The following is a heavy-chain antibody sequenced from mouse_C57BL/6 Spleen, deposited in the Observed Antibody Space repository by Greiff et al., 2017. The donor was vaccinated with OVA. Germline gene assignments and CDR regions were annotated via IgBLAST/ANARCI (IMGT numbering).Heavy chain of an antibody. J-gene: IGHJ3*01. V-gene: IGHV1-26*01. Sequence: EVKLQQSGPELVKPGASVKISCKASGYTFTDYYMNWVKQSHGKSLEWIGDINPNNGGTSYNQKFKGKATLTVDKSSSTAYMELRSLTSEDSAVYYSARRQGNIYYDYDGWFAYWGQGTLVTVSA. CDR1: GYTFTDYY. CDR3: ARRQGNIYYDYDGWFAY. CDR2: INPNNGGT. D-gene: IGHD2-4*01.